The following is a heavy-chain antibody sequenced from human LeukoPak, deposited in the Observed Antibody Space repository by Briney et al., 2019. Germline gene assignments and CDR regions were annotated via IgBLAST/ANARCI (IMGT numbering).Heavy chain of an antibody. J-gene: IGHJ3*02. Sequence: PSETLSLTCTVSGGSISSSSYYWGWIRQPPGKGLEWIGSIYYSGSTYYNPSLKSRVTISVDTSKNQFSLKLSSVTAADTAVYYCARLDSGLTDAFDIWGQGTMVTVSS. D-gene: IGHD5-12*01. CDR3: ARLDSGLTDAFDI. CDR2: IYYSGST. CDR1: GGSISSSSYY. V-gene: IGHV4-39*01.